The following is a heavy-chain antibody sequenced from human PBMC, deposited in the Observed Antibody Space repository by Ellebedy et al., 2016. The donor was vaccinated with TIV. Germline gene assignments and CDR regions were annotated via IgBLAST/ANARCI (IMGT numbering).Heavy chain of an antibody. V-gene: IGHV3-48*02. CDR1: GFSFSTYN. CDR2: ISSTGTTI. Sequence: GESLKISXAASGFSFSTYNMNWVRQTPGKGLEWIAYISSTGTTISYAGSVKGRFTISRDNAKNSLSLQMDSLRDDDTAIYYCARDSPAGNSDFWSGHNPAWGFDYWGLGTLVTVSS. D-gene: IGHD3-3*01. CDR3: ARDSPAGNSDFWSGHNPAWGFDY. J-gene: IGHJ4*02.